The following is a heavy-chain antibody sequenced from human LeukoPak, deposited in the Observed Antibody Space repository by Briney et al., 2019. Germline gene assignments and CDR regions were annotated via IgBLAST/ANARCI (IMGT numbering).Heavy chain of an antibody. D-gene: IGHD2-2*01. CDR1: GFIFSSYA. Sequence: GGSLRLSCAASGFIFSSYAMHWVRQAPGKGLEWVAVISYDGSNKYYADSVKGRFTISRDNSKNTLYLQMNSLRAEDTAVYYCASLPPDIVVVPAAMSNYYYMDVWGKGTTVTVSS. V-gene: IGHV3-30-3*01. J-gene: IGHJ6*03. CDR3: ASLPPDIVVVPAAMSNYYYMDV. CDR2: ISYDGSNK.